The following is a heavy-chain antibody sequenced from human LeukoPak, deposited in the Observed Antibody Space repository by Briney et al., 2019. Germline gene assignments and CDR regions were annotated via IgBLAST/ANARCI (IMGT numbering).Heavy chain of an antibody. V-gene: IGHV5-51*01. CDR1: GYSFTSYW. CDR2: IYPGDSDT. J-gene: IGHJ4*02. CDR3: ARQADLDTAMGDY. Sequence: GESLKISCKGSGYSFTSYWIGWVRQMPGKGLEWMGIIYPGDSDTRYSPSFQGQVTSSADKSISTAYLQWSSLKASDTAMYYCARQADLDTAMGDYWGQGTLVTVSS. D-gene: IGHD5-18*01.